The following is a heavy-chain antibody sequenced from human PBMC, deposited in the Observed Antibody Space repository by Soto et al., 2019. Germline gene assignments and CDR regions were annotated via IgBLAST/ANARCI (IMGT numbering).Heavy chain of an antibody. CDR2: LYYSGST. V-gene: IGHV4-39*01. J-gene: IGHJ6*03. Sequence: SETLSLTCTVSGGSISSSSYYWGWIRQPPGKGLEWIGSLYYSGSTYYNPSLKSRVTISVDTSKNQFSLKLSSVTAADTAVYYCARHPRYVSYYYYMDVWGKGTTVTVSS. CDR3: ARHPRYVSYYYYMDV. CDR1: GGSISSSSYY. D-gene: IGHD3-16*01.